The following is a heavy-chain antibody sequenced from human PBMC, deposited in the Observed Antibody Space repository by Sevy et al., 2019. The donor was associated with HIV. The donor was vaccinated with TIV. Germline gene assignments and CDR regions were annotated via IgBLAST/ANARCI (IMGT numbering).Heavy chain of an antibody. J-gene: IGHJ4*02. CDR1: GFPFSTYE. CDR3: ARDLPPSATTVAHFDY. Sequence: GGSLRLSCTASGFPFSTYEMSWVRQAPGKGLEWISYISNSGTTKYYSYSVKGRFTISRDNAKKSLYLQMNSLRAEDTALYYCARDLPPSATTVAHFDYWGRGTLVTVSS. V-gene: IGHV3-48*03. D-gene: IGHD4-17*01. CDR2: ISNSGTTK.